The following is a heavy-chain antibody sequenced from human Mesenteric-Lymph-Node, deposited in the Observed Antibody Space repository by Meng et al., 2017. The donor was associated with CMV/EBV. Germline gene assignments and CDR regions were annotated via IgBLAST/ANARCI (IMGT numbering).Heavy chain of an antibody. CDR1: KSTSNDYW. CDR2: INKVGSEK. CDR3: AREVSDYDFWGTYYDCFDY. V-gene: IGHV3-7*01. Sequence: GGSLRPSCAASKSTSNDYWMSWVRQAPGKGLEWVANINKVGSEKNYVDSVKGRFTISRDNAEKSLYLQMNSLRAEDTAVCFCAREVSDYDFWGTYYDCFDYWGQGTPVTVSS. D-gene: IGHD3-3*01. J-gene: IGHJ4*02.